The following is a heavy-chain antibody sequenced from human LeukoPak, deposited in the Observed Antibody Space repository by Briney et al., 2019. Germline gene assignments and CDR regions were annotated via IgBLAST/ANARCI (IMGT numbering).Heavy chain of an antibody. Sequence: PGGSLRLSCAASGFTFSSYAMHWVRQAPGKGLEWVAVISYDGSNKYYADSVKGRFTISRDNSKNTLYLRMNSLRAEDTAVYYCARGSDILTGYTPDYWGQGTLVTVSS. V-gene: IGHV3-30-3*01. CDR3: ARGSDILTGYTPDY. CDR1: GFTFSSYA. D-gene: IGHD3-9*01. J-gene: IGHJ4*02. CDR2: ISYDGSNK.